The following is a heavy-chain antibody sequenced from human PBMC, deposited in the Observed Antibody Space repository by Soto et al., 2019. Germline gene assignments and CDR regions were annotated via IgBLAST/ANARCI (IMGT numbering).Heavy chain of an antibody. CDR1: GYSITSYG. Sequence: PVKVYCKGSGYSITSYGISCLRKAHGQGLEWMGWISAYNGNTNYAQKLQGRVTMTTDTSTSTAYMELRSLRSDDTAVYYCARVAYSSSSYYTGSDYWGQGTLVTVSS. CDR3: ARVAYSSSSYYTGSDY. D-gene: IGHD6-6*01. V-gene: IGHV1-18*01. CDR2: ISAYNGNT. J-gene: IGHJ4*02.